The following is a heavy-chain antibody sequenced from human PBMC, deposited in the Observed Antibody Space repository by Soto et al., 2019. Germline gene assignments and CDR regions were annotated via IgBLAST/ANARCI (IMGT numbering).Heavy chain of an antibody. Sequence: QVQLVESGGGVVQPGRSLRLSCAASGFTFNNHGMHWVRQVPGKGLEWVAVISYDGSNDYYADSVKGRFTISRDNSKNTLYLQMNSVRREDAAVYYCAKSHGYSSGWRADSWGQGTLVSVSA. D-gene: IGHD6-19*01. CDR2: ISYDGSND. V-gene: IGHV3-30*18. CDR1: GFTFNNHG. J-gene: IGHJ4*02. CDR3: AKSHGYSSGWRADS.